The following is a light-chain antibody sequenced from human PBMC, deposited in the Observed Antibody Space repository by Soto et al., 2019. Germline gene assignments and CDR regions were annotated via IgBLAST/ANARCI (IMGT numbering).Light chain of an antibody. J-gene: IGLJ1*01. CDR2: EVS. CDR1: SSDIGAYNS. Sequence: QSALTQPASVSLSPGQSITISCTGTSSDIGAYNSVSWYQQYPGRAPKLMIYEVSNRPSGVSARFSASKSGNTASLTISGLQAEDEADYYCNSRGGSRPYYVFGTGTKVTVL. V-gene: IGLV2-14*01. CDR3: NSRGGSRPYYV.